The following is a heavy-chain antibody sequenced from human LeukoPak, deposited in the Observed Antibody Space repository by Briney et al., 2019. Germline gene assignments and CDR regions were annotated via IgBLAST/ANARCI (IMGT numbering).Heavy chain of an antibody. Sequence: GESLKISCKGSGYSFTSYWIGWVRQMPGKGLEWMGIIYPGDSDTRYSPSFQGQVTISADKSISTAYLQWSSLKASDTAMYYCARHLRYCSSTSCYPHAFDIGGQGTMVTVSS. CDR3: ARHLRYCSSTSCYPHAFDI. CDR1: GYSFTSYW. CDR2: IYPGDSDT. V-gene: IGHV5-51*01. D-gene: IGHD2-2*01. J-gene: IGHJ3*02.